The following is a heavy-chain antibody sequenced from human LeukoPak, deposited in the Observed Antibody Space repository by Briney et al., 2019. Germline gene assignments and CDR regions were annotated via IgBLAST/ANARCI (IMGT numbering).Heavy chain of an antibody. CDR3: ARANYYDSSGYYYTYYYYYMDV. CDR2: IIPIFGTA. Sequence: SVKVSCKASGGTFSSYAISWVRHAPGQGLEWMGGIIPIFGTANYAQKFQGRVTITADESTSTAYMELSSLRSEDTAVYYCARANYYDSSGYYYTYYYYYMDVWGKGTTVTVSS. CDR1: GGTFSSYA. J-gene: IGHJ6*03. V-gene: IGHV1-69*13. D-gene: IGHD3-22*01.